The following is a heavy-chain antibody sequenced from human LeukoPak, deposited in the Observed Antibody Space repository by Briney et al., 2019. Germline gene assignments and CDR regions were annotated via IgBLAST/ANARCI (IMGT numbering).Heavy chain of an antibody. CDR3: ARGRFHCSSTSCYVNWFDP. Sequence: ASVKVSCKASGYTFTSYGSSWVRQAPRQGLEWMGWISAYNGNTNYAQKLQGRVTMTTDTSTSTAYMELRSLRSDDTAVYYCARGRFHCSSTSCYVNWFDPWGQGTLVTVSS. D-gene: IGHD2-2*01. CDR2: ISAYNGNT. V-gene: IGHV1-18*01. CDR1: GYTFTSYG. J-gene: IGHJ5*02.